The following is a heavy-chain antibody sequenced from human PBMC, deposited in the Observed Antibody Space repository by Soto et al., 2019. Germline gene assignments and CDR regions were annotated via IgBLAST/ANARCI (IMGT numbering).Heavy chain of an antibody. V-gene: IGHV4-31*03. J-gene: IGHJ3*02. CDR3: ARDSPYDFWSGYSNAFDI. CDR2: IYYSGST. D-gene: IGHD3-3*01. CDR1: GGSIGSGSYY. Sequence: SETLSLTCTVSGGSIGSGSYYWSWIRQHPGKGLEWIGYIYYSGSTYYSPSLKSRVTISLDTSKNQFSLKLSSVTAADTAVYYCARDSPYDFWSGYSNAFDIWGQGTMVTVSS.